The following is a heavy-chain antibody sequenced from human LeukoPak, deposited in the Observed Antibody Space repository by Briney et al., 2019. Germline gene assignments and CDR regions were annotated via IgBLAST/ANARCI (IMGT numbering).Heavy chain of an antibody. CDR3: SRSHDYGGLDFYYYMDV. CDR2: IYYSGST. D-gene: IGHD4-23*01. J-gene: IGHJ6*03. CDR1: GGSVSNTDFY. V-gene: IGHV4-39*01. Sequence: PSETLSLTCTVSGGSVSNTDFYWGWIRQPPGKGLQWIGNIYYSGSTYYNPSLNSRVTMSVDTSKNQFSLKMTSVTAADTAIYFCSRSHDYGGLDFYYYMDVWGKGTTVTVSS.